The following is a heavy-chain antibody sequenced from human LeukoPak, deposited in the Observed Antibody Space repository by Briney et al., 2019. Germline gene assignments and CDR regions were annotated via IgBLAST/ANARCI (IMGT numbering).Heavy chain of an antibody. CDR3: ARGIVVVTAISPLSEYFQH. Sequence: GASVKVSCKASGGTFSSYAISWVRQAPGQGLEWMGGIIPIFGTANYAQKFQGRVTITADESTSTAYMELRSLRSDDTAVYYCARGIVVVTAISPLSEYFQHWGQGTLVTVSS. J-gene: IGHJ1*01. V-gene: IGHV1-69*13. CDR1: GGTFSSYA. D-gene: IGHD2-21*02. CDR2: IIPIFGTA.